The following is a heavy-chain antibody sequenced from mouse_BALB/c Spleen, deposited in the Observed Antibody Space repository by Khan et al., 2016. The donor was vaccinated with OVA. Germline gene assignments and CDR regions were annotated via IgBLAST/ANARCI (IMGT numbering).Heavy chain of an antibody. CDR1: GFSLTNYG. V-gene: IGHV2-9*02. CDR3: ARPYYGSAGFAY. Sequence: QVQLKESGPGLVAPSQSLSITCTVSGFSLTNYGVHWVRQPPREGLEWLGVIWAGGSTNYNSALMSRLSISQDNSKSQVFLKMNSLQTNCTAMYYCARPYYGSAGFAYWGQGTLVTVSA. CDR2: IWAGGST. D-gene: IGHD1-1*01. J-gene: IGHJ3*01.